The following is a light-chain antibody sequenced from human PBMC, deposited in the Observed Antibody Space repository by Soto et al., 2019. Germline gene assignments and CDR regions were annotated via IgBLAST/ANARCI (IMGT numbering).Light chain of an antibody. V-gene: IGLV2-11*01. CDR2: DVX. Sequence: QSVLTQPRSVSGSPGQSVTISCTGTSSDVGVYNYVSWYQQYPGKAPKIMIYDVXXXPSGVSDRFSGSKSDNTASLTISGLQAEDEADYYCSSYTTTDPYVFGTGTKVTVL. J-gene: IGLJ1*01. CDR3: SSYTTTDPYV. CDR1: SSDVGVYNY.